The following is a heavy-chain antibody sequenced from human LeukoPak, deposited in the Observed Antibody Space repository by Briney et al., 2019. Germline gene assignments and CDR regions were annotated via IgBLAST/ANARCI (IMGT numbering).Heavy chain of an antibody. CDR1: GFTFSSYA. CDR2: ILYDGSNK. Sequence: GGSLRLSCAASGFTFSSYAMHWVRQAPGKGLEWVALILYDGSNKYYADSVKGRFIISRDNSKTQLYLKMKSLRAETTAMYYCAREGFTENPPLALDSWGQGTLSPSPQ. D-gene: IGHD2-15*01. CDR3: AREGFTENPPLALDS. J-gene: IGHJ4*02. V-gene: IGHV3-30-3*01.